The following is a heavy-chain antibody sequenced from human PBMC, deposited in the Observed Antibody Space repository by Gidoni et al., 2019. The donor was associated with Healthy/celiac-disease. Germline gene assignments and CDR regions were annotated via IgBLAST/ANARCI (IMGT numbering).Heavy chain of an antibody. D-gene: IGHD6-6*01. CDR2: IIPILGIA. CDR1: GGTFSSYT. V-gene: IGHV1-69*02. CDR3: ARGSSSSEFDY. J-gene: IGHJ4*02. Sequence: QVPLVQSGAEVKKPGSSVKVSCKASGGTFSSYTISWVRQAPGKGLEWMGRIIPILGIANYAQKFQGRVTITADKSTSTAYMELSSLRSEDTAVYYCARGSSSSEFDYWGQGTLVTVSS.